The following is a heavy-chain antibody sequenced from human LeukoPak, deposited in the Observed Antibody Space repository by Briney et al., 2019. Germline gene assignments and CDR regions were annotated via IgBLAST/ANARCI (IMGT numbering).Heavy chain of an antibody. CDR1: GGSISSGGYS. CDR3: ATPRATHRPYGMDV. V-gene: IGHV4-30-2*01. CDR2: IYHSGRT. J-gene: IGHJ6*02. Sequence: PSETLSLTCAVSGGSISSGGYSWSWIRQPPGKGLEWIGYIYHSGRTYYNPSLKSRVTISVDTSKNQISLKLNSVTAADTAIYYCATPRATHRPYGMDVWGQGTTVIVSS.